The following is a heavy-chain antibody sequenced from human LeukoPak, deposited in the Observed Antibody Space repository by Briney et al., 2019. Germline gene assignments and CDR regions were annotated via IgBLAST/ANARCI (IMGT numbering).Heavy chain of an antibody. J-gene: IGHJ4*02. CDR1: GFTFSSYA. CDR2: ISGSGGST. Sequence: GGSLRHSCAASGFTFSSYAMSWVRQAPGKGLEWVSAISGSGGSTYYADSVKGRFTISRDNSKNTLYLQMNSLRAEDTAVYYCAKVTLGIAAAGTPFDYWGQGTLVTVSS. V-gene: IGHV3-23*01. D-gene: IGHD6-13*01. CDR3: AKVTLGIAAAGTPFDY.